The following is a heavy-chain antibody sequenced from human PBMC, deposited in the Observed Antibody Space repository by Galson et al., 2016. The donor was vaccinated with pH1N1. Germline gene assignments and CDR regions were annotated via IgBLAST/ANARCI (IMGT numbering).Heavy chain of an antibody. CDR3: ARDLVRGAAFDI. J-gene: IGHJ3*02. CDR1: GFTFSDYY. CDR2: ISSGGTYA. D-gene: IGHD3-10*01. Sequence: SLRLSCAASGFTFSDYYMTWLRQAPGKGLEWVSQISSGGTYANYEDSVKGRFTISRHNDKNSVFLQMNTLRVDDTAVYYCARDLVRGAAFDIWGQGTTVIVSS. V-gene: IGHV3-11*05.